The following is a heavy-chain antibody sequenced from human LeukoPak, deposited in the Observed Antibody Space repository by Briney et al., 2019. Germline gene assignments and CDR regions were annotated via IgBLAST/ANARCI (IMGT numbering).Heavy chain of an antibody. CDR1: GGSFIGYY. Sequence: PSETLSLTCAVYGGSFIGYYWRWIRQPPGKGVEWFGEIKHSGITNCNPTRKSRGTISVDTYKTPVSLNLCSVTAGDTIVHYCAIVGGQVRGVMSYWGQGALVTVSS. D-gene: IGHD3-10*01. V-gene: IGHV4-34*01. J-gene: IGHJ4*02. CDR2: IKHSGIT. CDR3: AIVGGQVRGVMSY.